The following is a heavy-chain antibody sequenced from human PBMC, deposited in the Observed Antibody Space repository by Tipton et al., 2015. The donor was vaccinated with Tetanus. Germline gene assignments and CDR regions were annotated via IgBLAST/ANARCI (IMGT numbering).Heavy chain of an antibody. V-gene: IGHV3-7*01. D-gene: IGHD3-22*01. J-gene: IGHJ4*02. CDR1: GFTFSSYW. CDR2: IKQDGSEK. Sequence: GSLRLSCAASGFTFSSYWMSWVRQAPGKGLEWVANIKQDGSEKYYVDSVKGRFTISRDNAKNSLYLQMNSLRAEDTAVYYCARTYYDSSGYYPHWGQGTLVTVSS. CDR3: ARTYYDSSGYYPH.